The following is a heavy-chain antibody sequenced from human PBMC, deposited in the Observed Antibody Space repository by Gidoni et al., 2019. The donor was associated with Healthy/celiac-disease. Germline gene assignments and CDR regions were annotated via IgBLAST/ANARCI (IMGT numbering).Heavy chain of an antibody. CDR1: GFTFDAYA. CDR3: AKGDKVWGSYLDFDY. V-gene: IGHV3-9*01. D-gene: IGHD3-16*02. Sequence: EVQLVESGGGLVQPGRSLRLSCAASGFTFDAYAMHWVRQAPGKGLEWVSGISWNSGSIGYADSVKGRFTISRDNAKNSLYLQMNSLRAEDTALYYCAKGDKVWGSYLDFDYWGQGTLVTVSS. J-gene: IGHJ4*02. CDR2: ISWNSGSI.